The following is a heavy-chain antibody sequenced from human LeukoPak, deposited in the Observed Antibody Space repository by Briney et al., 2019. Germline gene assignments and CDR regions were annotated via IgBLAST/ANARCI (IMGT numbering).Heavy chain of an antibody. CDR3: ARPEREAYYDSSGYYWPSAFDI. D-gene: IGHD3-22*01. CDR2: ISSSSSYI. J-gene: IGHJ3*02. CDR1: GFTFSSYS. V-gene: IGHV3-21*01. Sequence: GGSLRLSCAASGFTFSSYSMNWVRQAPGKGLEWVSSISSSSSYIYYADSVKGRFTISRDNAKNSLYLQMNSLRAEDTAVYYCARPEREAYYDSSGYYWPSAFDIWGQGTMVTVSS.